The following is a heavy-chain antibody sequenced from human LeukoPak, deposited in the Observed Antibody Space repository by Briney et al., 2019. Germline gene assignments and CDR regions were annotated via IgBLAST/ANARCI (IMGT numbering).Heavy chain of an antibody. J-gene: IGHJ1*01. CDR3: ARDLNTAAGDEYFQH. CDR2: AKNKVNSYTT. D-gene: IGHD6-13*01. CDR1: GFIFSDHY. V-gene: IGHV3-72*01. Sequence: GGSLRLSCAASGFIFSDHYMDWVRQAPGKGLEWIGRAKNKVNSYTTLYAASVEGRFTISRDDSKNSLYLQMNSLRTEDTAVYYCARDLNTAAGDEYFQHWGQGTLVTVSS.